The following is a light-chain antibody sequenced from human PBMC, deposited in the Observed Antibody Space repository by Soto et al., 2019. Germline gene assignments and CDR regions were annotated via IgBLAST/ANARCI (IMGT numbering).Light chain of an antibody. CDR3: SSYTSSTFYV. V-gene: IGLV2-14*01. Sequence: QSALTQPASVSGSPGQSITISCTGTSSDVGGYNYVSWYQQHPGKAPKLMIYEVSNRPSGVSNRSSGSKSGNTASLTISGLQAEYEADYYCSSYTSSTFYVFGTGTKLTVL. CDR1: SSDVGGYNY. J-gene: IGLJ1*01. CDR2: EVS.